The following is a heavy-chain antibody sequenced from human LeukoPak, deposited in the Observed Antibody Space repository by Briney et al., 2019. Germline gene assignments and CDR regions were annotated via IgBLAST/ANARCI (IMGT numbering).Heavy chain of an antibody. D-gene: IGHD1-26*01. CDR2: VYYSGST. J-gene: IGHJ4*02. Sequence: SETLSLTCTVSGDSISGYHWTWIRQSPGSGLEYIGYVYYSGSTNYNPSLKSRLTISVDRSKNQFSLRLSSVTAADTAVYYCARGDVPTTRPLDYWGQGILVTVSS. V-gene: IGHV4-59*01. CDR3: ARGDVPTTRPLDY. CDR1: GDSISGYH.